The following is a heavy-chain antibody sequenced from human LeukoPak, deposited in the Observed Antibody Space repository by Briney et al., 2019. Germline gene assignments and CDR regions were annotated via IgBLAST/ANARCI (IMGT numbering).Heavy chain of an antibody. J-gene: IGHJ4*02. CDR3: ARDHIAVVPAAIAQFDY. CDR1: GYTFTSYG. CDR2: VSAYNGNT. D-gene: IGHD2-2*02. Sequence: GASVKVSCKASGYTFTSYGISWVRQAPGQGLEWMGWVSAYNGNTNYAQKLQGRVTMTTDTSTSTAYMELRSLRSDDTAVYYCARDHIAVVPAAIAQFDYWGQGTLVTVSS. V-gene: IGHV1-18*01.